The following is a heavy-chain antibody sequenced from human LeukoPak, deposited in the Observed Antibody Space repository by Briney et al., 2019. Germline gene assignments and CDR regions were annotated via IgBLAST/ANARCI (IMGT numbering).Heavy chain of an antibody. CDR2: IIDSTYK. CDR3: AKVAFDWLFNNWFDP. V-gene: IGHV3-21*04. J-gene: IGHJ5*02. Sequence: GGSLRLSCVASGFTFSTYTMNWVRQAPGKGLEWVSSIIDSTYKYYADSVKGRFTISRDNSKNTLYLQMNSLRAEDTAVYYCAKVAFDWLFNNWFDPWGQGTLVTVSS. D-gene: IGHD3-9*01. CDR1: GFTFSTYT.